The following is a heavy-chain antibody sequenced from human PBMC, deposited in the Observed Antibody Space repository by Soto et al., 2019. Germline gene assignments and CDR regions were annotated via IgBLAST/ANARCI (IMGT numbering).Heavy chain of an antibody. D-gene: IGHD7-27*01. CDR2: ISWNSGSI. CDR1: GFTFDDYA. Sequence: EVQLVESGGGLVQPGRSLRLSCAASGFTFDDYAMHWVRQAPGKGLEWVSGISWNSGSIGYADSVKGRFTISRDNAKHSLYLHLHSLRDEDTALYSCEKDSGWGGTDYWGQGTVDSVSS. CDR3: EKDSGWGGTDY. J-gene: IGHJ4*02. V-gene: IGHV3-9*01.